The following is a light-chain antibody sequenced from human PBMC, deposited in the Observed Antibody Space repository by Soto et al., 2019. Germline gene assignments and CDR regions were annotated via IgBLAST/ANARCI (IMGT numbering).Light chain of an antibody. J-gene: IGLJ1*01. CDR3: SSSTSSNTFA. CDR2: EVI. V-gene: IGLV2-14*01. Sequence: QSALTQPASVSGAPGQSITISCTGTNSDVNYVSWHQQHPGKAPKLMIYEVINRSSGVSTRFSGSKSGNTASLTISGLQAEDEADYYCSSSTSSNTFAFGTGTKVTV. CDR1: NSDVNY.